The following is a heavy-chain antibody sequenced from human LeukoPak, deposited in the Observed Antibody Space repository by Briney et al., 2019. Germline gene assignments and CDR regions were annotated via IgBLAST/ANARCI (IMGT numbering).Heavy chain of an antibody. CDR1: GGSISSSSYY. CDR2: IYYSGST. Sequence: SETLSLTCTVSGGSISSSSYYWGWIRQPPGKGLEWIGSIYYSGSTYYNPSLKSRVTISVDTSKNQFSLKLSSVTAADTAVYYCARVKIRHFRLLSIAARPDRWFDPWGQGTLVTVSS. CDR3: ARVKIRHFRLLSIAARPDRWFDP. J-gene: IGHJ5*02. D-gene: IGHD6-6*01. V-gene: IGHV4-39*07.